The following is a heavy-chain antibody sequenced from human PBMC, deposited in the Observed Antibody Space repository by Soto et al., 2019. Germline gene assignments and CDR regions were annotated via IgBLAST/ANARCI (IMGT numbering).Heavy chain of an antibody. CDR1: GFTFSSYS. D-gene: IGHD6-6*01. CDR3: AREYSSSSGRSFDI. J-gene: IGHJ3*02. CDR2: ISSSSSTI. Sequence: GGSLRLSCAASGFTFSSYSMNWVRQAPGKGLEWVSYISSSSSTIYYADSVKGRFTISRDNAKNSLSLQMNSLRDEDTAVYYCAREYSSSSGRSFDIWGQGTMVTVSS. V-gene: IGHV3-48*02.